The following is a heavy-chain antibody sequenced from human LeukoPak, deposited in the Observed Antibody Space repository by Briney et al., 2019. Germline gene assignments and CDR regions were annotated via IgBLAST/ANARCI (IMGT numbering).Heavy chain of an antibody. J-gene: IGHJ3*02. CDR1: GFTFDDYG. CDR3: ARVRVVWDLDDAFDI. Sequence: GGSLRLSCAASGFTFDDYGMNWVRQAPGKGLEWVSGINWNGGSTGYADSVKGRFTISRDNAKSSLYLQMNSLSAEDTALYYCARVRVVWDLDDAFDIRGQGTMVTVSS. CDR2: INWNGGST. D-gene: IGHD1-26*01. V-gene: IGHV3-20*04.